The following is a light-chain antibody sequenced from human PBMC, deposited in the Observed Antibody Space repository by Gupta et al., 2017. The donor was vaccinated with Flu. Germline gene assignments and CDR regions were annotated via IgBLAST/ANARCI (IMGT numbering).Light chain of an antibody. CDR1: SSNIGRST. V-gene: IGLV1-44*01. CDR2: SDN. J-gene: IGLJ2*01. CDR3: AAWDDRLSVVV. Sequence: RVTISCSGSSSNIGRSTVNWDQQHPGTAPKVLIYSDNQRTSGFPDRFSGSKSGTSASLTISGLQAEDEADYFCAAWDDRLSVVVFGGGTKLTVL.